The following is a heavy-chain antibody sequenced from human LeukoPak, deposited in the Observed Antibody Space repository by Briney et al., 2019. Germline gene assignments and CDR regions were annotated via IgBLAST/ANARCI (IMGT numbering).Heavy chain of an antibody. J-gene: IGHJ4*02. CDR3: AGRARRGYFDY. Sequence: ASVKVSCKASGYTFTSYGISWVRQAPGQGLEWMGWISAYNGNTNYAQKLQGRVTMTTDTSTSTAYVEPRSLRSDDTAVYYCAGRARRGYFDYWGQGTLVTVSS. D-gene: IGHD3-10*01. CDR1: GYTFTSYG. CDR2: ISAYNGNT. V-gene: IGHV1-18*01.